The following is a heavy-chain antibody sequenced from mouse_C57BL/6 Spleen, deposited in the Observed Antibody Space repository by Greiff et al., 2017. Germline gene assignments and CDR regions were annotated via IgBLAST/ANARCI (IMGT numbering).Heavy chain of an antibody. V-gene: IGHV5-4*01. J-gene: IGHJ2*01. Sequence: EVKLVESGGGLVKPGGSLILSCAASGFSFSSYAMSWVRQTPDKRLEWVAPISDGGSYTYYPDNVKGRFTISRDNAKNNLYRQMSHLKSEDTAMDYCAREPLYYGSSYVGGYFDYWGQGTTLTVSS. CDR3: AREPLYYGSSYVGGYFDY. CDR1: GFSFSSYA. D-gene: IGHD1-1*01. CDR2: ISDGGSYT.